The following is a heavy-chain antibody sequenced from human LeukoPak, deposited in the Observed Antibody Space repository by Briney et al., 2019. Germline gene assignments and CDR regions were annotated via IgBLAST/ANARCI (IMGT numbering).Heavy chain of an antibody. D-gene: IGHD6-13*01. CDR1: GYSITSGYY. CDR3: ARVGQQLGYNWFDP. Sequence: SETLSLTCTVSGYSITSGYYWGWIRQPPGKGLEWIGSIYHSGSTYYNPSLKSRVTISVDTSKNQFSLKLSSVTAADTAVYYCARVGQQLGYNWFDPWGQGALVTVSS. J-gene: IGHJ5*02. V-gene: IGHV4-38-2*02. CDR2: IYHSGST.